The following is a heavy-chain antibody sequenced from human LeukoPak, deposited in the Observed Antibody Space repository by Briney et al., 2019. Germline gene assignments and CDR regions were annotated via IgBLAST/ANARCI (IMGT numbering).Heavy chain of an antibody. CDR3: ASKDGGYGNGDY. Sequence: ASVKVSCKASGGTFSSYAISWVRQAPGQGLEWMGRIIPILGIANYAQKFQGRVTITADKSTGTAYMELSSLRSEDTAVYYCASKDGGYGNGDYWGQGTLVTVSS. CDR2: IIPILGIA. J-gene: IGHJ4*02. D-gene: IGHD5-12*01. CDR1: GGTFSSYA. V-gene: IGHV1-69*04.